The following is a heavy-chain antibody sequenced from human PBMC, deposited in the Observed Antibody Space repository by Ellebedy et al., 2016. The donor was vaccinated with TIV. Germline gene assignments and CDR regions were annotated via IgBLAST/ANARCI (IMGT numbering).Heavy chain of an antibody. V-gene: IGHV4-59*08. Sequence: SQTLSLTCVVSGGSISGHYWSWIRQPPGKGLEWIGYIFYSGSTNYNPSLKSRVTISVDTSKNQFSLKLSSVTAADTAVYYCARHAYYYDSSGYYFSRGHNDHWGQGTLVTVSS. D-gene: IGHD3-22*01. CDR3: ARHAYYYDSSGYYFSRGHNDH. J-gene: IGHJ5*02. CDR2: IFYSGST. CDR1: GGSISGHY.